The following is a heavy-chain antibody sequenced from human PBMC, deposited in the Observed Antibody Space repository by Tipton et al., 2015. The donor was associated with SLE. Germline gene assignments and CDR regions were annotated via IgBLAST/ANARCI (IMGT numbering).Heavy chain of an antibody. Sequence: TLSLTCTVSGGSISSGSYYWSWIRQHPGKGLEWIGYIYYSGSTYYNPSLKSRVTISVDTSKNQFSLKLSSVTAADTAVYYCARGDPVVYHAFDTWGQGTMVTVSS. CDR1: GGSISSGSYY. CDR3: ARGDPVVYHAFDT. J-gene: IGHJ3*02. D-gene: IGHD4-23*01. V-gene: IGHV4-31*03. CDR2: IYYSGST.